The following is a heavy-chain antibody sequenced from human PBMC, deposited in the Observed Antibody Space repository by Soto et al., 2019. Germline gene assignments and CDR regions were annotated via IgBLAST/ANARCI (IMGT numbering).Heavy chain of an antibody. CDR2: IIPIFGTA. Sequence: QVQLVQSGAEVKKPGSSVKVSCKASGGTFSSYAISWVRQAPGQGLEWMGGIIPIFGTANYAQKFQGRVTITADESTRTAYMELSSRRSEDTAVYYCARGGYSYGLHLPFDYWGQGTLVTVSS. CDR1: GGTFSSYA. J-gene: IGHJ4*02. V-gene: IGHV1-69*01. CDR3: ARGGYSYGLHLPFDY. D-gene: IGHD5-18*01.